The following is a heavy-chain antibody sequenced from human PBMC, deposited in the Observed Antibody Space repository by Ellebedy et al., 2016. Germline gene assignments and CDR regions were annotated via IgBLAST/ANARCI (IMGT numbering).Heavy chain of an antibody. J-gene: IGHJ4*02. Sequence: GESLKISCAASGFTVSSIYMTWVRQAPAKGLEWVSLIHSGGSPGYADSVKGRFIISRDDSKNTLYLQMNSLRAEDSAMYYCARDAAYTYDYWGQGTQVTVSS. CDR2: IHSGGSP. V-gene: IGHV3-53*01. CDR1: GFTVSSIY. CDR3: ARDAAYTYDY. D-gene: IGHD4-11*01.